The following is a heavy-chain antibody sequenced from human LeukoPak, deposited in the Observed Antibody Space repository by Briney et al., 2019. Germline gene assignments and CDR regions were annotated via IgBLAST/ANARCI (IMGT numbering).Heavy chain of an antibody. Sequence: PGGSLRLSCAASGFTFSSYSMNWVRQAPGKGLEWVSSISSSSSYIYYADSVKGRFTISRDNAKNSLYLQMNSLRAEDTAVYYCARDTDYGGNALYHDYWGQGTLVTVSS. V-gene: IGHV3-21*01. CDR1: GFTFSSYS. CDR2: ISSSSSYI. CDR3: ARDTDYGGNALYHDY. J-gene: IGHJ4*02. D-gene: IGHD4-23*01.